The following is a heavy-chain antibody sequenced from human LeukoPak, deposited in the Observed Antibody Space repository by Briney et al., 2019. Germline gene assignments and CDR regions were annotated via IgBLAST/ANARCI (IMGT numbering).Heavy chain of an antibody. CDR2: TNTDGSIT. CDR3: GRDLGGRGGA. CDR1: GFSFSTYW. V-gene: IGHV3-74*01. J-gene: IGHJ5*02. D-gene: IGHD1-26*01. Sequence: SGSLRLSCAASGFSFSTYWMHWVRQVPGTGLVWVSRTNTDGSITDYADSVKGRFTISRDNAKDTLYLQMNSLRPEDTAVYYCGRDLGGRGGAWGQGTLVTVS.